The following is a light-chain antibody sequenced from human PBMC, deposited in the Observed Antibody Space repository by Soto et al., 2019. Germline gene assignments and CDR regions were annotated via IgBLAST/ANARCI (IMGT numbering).Light chain of an antibody. CDR3: QQYYSSLT. Sequence: DIVLTQSPDSLAVSLGERATINCKSSQSVLHNSNNRNYLAWYQQKPGQPPKLLIYWASARESGVPDRFSGSGSGTDFTLSISSLQAEDVAVYYCQQYYSSLTFGGGTQVEIK. V-gene: IGKV4-1*01. CDR1: QSVLHNSNNRNY. CDR2: WAS. J-gene: IGKJ4*01.